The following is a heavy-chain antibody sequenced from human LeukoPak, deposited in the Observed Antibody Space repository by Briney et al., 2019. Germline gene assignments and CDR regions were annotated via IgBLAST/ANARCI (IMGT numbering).Heavy chain of an antibody. Sequence: GGSLRLSCAASGFTFSNYAMSWVRQAPGKGLEWVSAISGSGGSTYYADSVKGRFTISRDNSKNTLYLQMNSLRAEDTAVYYCARDESSSWGPWNDAYDIWGQGTMVTVSS. CDR1: GFTFSNYA. V-gene: IGHV3-23*01. CDR3: ARDESSSWGPWNDAYDI. D-gene: IGHD6-13*01. J-gene: IGHJ3*02. CDR2: ISGSGGST.